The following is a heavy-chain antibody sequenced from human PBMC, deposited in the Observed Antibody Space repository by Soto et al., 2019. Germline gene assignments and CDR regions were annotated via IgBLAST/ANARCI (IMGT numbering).Heavy chain of an antibody. CDR3: ASSRAGVTMVRGEHYGMDV. CDR2: IDPSDSYT. V-gene: IGHV5-10-1*01. Sequence: GESLKISCKGSGYSFTSYWISWVRQMPGKGLEWMGRIDPSDSYTNYSPSFQGHVTISADKSISTAYLQWSSLKASDTAMYYCASSRAGVTMVRGEHYGMDVWGQGTTVTV. J-gene: IGHJ6*02. D-gene: IGHD3-10*01. CDR1: GYSFTSYW.